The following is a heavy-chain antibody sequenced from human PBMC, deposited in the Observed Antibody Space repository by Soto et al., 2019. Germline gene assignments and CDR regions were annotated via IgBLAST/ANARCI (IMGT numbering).Heavy chain of an antibody. CDR2: IYYSGST. Sequence: SETLSLTCTVSGGSISIGGYYWSWILQHPGKGLEWIGYIYYSGSTYYNPSLKSRVTISVDTSKNQFSLKLSSVTAADTAVYYCARHAQTRYSSGWYRFDPWGQGTLVTVSS. D-gene: IGHD6-19*01. J-gene: IGHJ5*02. V-gene: IGHV4-31*03. CDR3: ARHAQTRYSSGWYRFDP. CDR1: GGSISIGGYY.